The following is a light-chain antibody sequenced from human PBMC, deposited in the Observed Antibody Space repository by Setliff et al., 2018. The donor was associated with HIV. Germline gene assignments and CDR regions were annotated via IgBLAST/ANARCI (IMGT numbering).Light chain of an antibody. CDR2: QAT. CDR3: CSNTGSNTYG. V-gene: IGLV2-23*01. J-gene: IGLJ1*01. Sequence: QSVLTQPASVSGSPGQSITIPCAGTSSDIGRYNLVSWYQQYPGKAPKLMIYQATKRPYGVSNRFSGSKSGNTASLTISGLQAEDEADYYCCSNTGSNTYGVGSGTEV. CDR1: SSDIGRYNL.